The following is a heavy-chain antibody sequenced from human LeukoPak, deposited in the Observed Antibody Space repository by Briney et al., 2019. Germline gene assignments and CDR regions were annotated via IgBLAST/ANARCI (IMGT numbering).Heavy chain of an antibody. V-gene: IGHV4-59*08. CDR2: IYYSGST. CDR3: ARRCGGDWCAFDI. D-gene: IGHD2-21*02. Sequence: SETLSLTCTVSGGSISSYYWSWIRQPPGKGLEWIGYIYYSGSTNYNPSLKSRVTISVDTSKNQFSLKLSSVTAADTAVYYCARRCGGDWCAFDIWGQGTMVTVSS. J-gene: IGHJ3*02. CDR1: GGSISSYY.